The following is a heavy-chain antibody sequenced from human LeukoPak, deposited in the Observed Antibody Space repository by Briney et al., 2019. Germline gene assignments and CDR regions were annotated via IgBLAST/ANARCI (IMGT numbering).Heavy chain of an antibody. Sequence: GGSLRLSCAASGFTFSSYSMNWVRQAPGKGLEWVSSISSSSSYIYYADSVKGRFTISRDNAKNSLYLQMNSLRAEDTAVYYCARNDHDYGDLGHYYGMDVWGQGTTVTVSS. CDR1: GFTFSSYS. CDR3: ARNDHDYGDLGHYYGMDV. CDR2: ISSSSSYI. J-gene: IGHJ6*02. D-gene: IGHD4-17*01. V-gene: IGHV3-21*01.